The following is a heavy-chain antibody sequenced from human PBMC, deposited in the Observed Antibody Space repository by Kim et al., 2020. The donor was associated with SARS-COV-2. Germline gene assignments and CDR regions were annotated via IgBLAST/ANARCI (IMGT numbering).Heavy chain of an antibody. V-gene: IGHV3-15*01. CDR3: TTARRLDYVWGSYRYTGYYGMDV. J-gene: IGHJ6*02. CDR2: IKSKTDGGTT. D-gene: IGHD3-16*02. Sequence: GGSLRLSCAASGFTFSNAWMSWVRQAPGKGLEWVGRIKSKTDGGTTHYAAPVKGRFTISRDDSKNTLYLQMNSLKTEDTAVYYCTTARRLDYVWGSYRYTGYYGMDVWGQGTTVTVSS. CDR1: GFTFSNAW.